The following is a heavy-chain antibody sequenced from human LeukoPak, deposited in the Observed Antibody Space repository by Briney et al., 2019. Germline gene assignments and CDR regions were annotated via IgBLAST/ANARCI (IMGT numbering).Heavy chain of an antibody. D-gene: IGHD2-2*01. CDR1: GSSISSSGYY. J-gene: IGHJ4*02. CDR3: ARLYCSSTSCYSWL. CDR2: IYYSGST. V-gene: IGHV4-39*01. Sequence: SETLSLTCTVSGSSISSSGYYWGWIRQPPGKGLEWIGSIYYSGSTYYNPSPKSRVTISVDTSKNQFSLKLSSVTAADTAVYYCARLYCSSTSCYSWLWGQGTLVTVSS.